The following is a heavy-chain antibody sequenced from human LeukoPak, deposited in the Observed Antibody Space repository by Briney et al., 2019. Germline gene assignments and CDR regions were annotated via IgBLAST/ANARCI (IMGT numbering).Heavy chain of an antibody. CDR3: ARDRVPRDAFDT. CDR2: MNPDGSER. D-gene: IGHD3-16*01. V-gene: IGHV3-7*05. CDR1: GFTFRTYW. Sequence: PGGSLRLSCAASGFTFRTYWMSWVRQAPGKGLEWVANMNPDGSERCYLDSVKGRFTISRDNAKNLLFLQMNSLRVEDTAVYYCARDRVPRDAFDTWGQGTLVTVSS. J-gene: IGHJ5*02.